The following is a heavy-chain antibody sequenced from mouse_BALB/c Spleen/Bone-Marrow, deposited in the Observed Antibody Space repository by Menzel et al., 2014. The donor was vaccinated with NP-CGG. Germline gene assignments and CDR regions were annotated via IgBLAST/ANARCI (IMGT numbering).Heavy chain of an antibody. V-gene: IGHV1-14*01. J-gene: IGHJ1*01. CDR3: ARGGYDYDPWYFDV. CDR1: GYTFTRYV. CDR2: INPYNDGT. Sequence: EVQVVESGPELVKPGASVKMSCKASGYTFTRYVMHWVKQEPGQGLEWIGYINPYNDGTKYNGKFKGKATLPSDISSSTAYMELSSLTSEDSAVYYCARGGYDYDPWYFDVWGAGTTVTVSS. D-gene: IGHD2-4*01.